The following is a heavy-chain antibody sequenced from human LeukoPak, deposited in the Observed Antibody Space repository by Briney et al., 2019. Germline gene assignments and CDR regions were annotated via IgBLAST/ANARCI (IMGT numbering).Heavy chain of an antibody. Sequence: GESLKISCQGSGYSFTSYWICWVRQMRGIGLEWMGRIDPADSQTNYSPSFQGHVTISADKSISTVYLQWSTLKASDTAMYYCARQLTSGDCDYWGQGTLVTVSS. D-gene: IGHD1-1*01. CDR3: ARQLTSGDCDY. CDR2: IDPADSQT. V-gene: IGHV5-10-1*01. CDR1: GYSFTSYW. J-gene: IGHJ4*02.